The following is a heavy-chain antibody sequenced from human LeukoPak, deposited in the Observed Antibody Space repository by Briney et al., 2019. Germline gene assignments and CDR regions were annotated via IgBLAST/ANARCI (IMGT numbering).Heavy chain of an antibody. CDR1: GFTFSSYG. CDR3: AKDGGQWRDHEFDY. J-gene: IGHJ4*02. Sequence: PGRSLRLSCAASGFTFSSYGMHWFRQAPGKGLEWVALMSYDGSNKYYVDSVKGRFTISRDNSKNMLYLQMNSLRREDTAVYYCAKDGGQWRDHEFDYWGQGTQVTVSS. D-gene: IGHD6-19*01. CDR2: MSYDGSNK. V-gene: IGHV3-30*18.